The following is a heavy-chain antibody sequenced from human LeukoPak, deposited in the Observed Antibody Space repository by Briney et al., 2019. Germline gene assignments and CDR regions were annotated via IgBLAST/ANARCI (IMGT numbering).Heavy chain of an antibody. V-gene: IGHV3-23*01. D-gene: IGHD2-2*01. CDR3: VKGASIVVVPAAFDY. CDR1: GFTFSNYW. CDR2: ISGSGGNT. Sequence: GGSLRLSCAASGFTFSNYWMSWVRQAPGKGLEWVSVISGSGGNTYYADSVKGRFTISRDNSENTLYLQMNSLRADDTAVYFCVKGASIVVVPAAFDYWGQGTLVTVSS. J-gene: IGHJ4*02.